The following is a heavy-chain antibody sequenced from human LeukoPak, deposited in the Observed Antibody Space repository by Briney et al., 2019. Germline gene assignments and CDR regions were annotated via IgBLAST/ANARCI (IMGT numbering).Heavy chain of an antibody. CDR2: INHSGST. D-gene: IGHD6-19*01. Sequence: SETLSLTCAVHGGSFSAYYWSWIRQPPGKGLEWIGEINHSGSTNYNPSLKSRVTISVDTSKNQFSLKLSSVTAADTAVYYCARGSIAVAAHDYWGQGTLVTVSS. CDR3: ARGSIAVAAHDY. J-gene: IGHJ4*02. V-gene: IGHV4-34*01. CDR1: GGSFSAYY.